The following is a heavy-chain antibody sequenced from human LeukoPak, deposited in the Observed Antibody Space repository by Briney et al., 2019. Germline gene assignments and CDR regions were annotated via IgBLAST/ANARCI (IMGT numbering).Heavy chain of an antibody. CDR3: ARDHYDYGMDV. D-gene: IGHD3-3*01. J-gene: IGHJ6*02. Sequence: PGGSLRLSCAASGFTFSTSGMHWVRQAPGKGLEWVANIKQDGSEKYYVDSVKGRFTISRDNAKNSLYLQMNSLRAEDTAVYYCARDHYDYGMDVWGQGTTVTVSS. CDR2: IKQDGSEK. V-gene: IGHV3-7*03. CDR1: GFTFSTSG.